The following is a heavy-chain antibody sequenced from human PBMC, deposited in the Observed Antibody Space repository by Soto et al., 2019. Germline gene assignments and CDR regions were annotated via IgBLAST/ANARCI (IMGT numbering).Heavy chain of an antibody. CDR1: GGSISSGDYY. V-gene: IGHV4-30-4*01. D-gene: IGHD5-18*01. CDR2: IYYIWSR. CDR3: AREGAAAMVWDWFDP. J-gene: IGHJ5*02. Sequence: PSATPSFTCTVSGGSISSGDYYWSWIRQPPGKGLEWIWYIYYIWSRYYNPSLKRRVTISVDTSKNQFSLKLSSVTAADTAVYYCAREGAAAMVWDWFDPWGQGTLVTVSS.